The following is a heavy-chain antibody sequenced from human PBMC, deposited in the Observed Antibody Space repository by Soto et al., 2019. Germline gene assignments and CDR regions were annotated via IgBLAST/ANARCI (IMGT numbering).Heavy chain of an antibody. V-gene: IGHV1-18*01. Sequence: QVQLVQSGVEVKKPGASVKVSCKASGYTFTDYAISWVRQTPGQGLEWMGWISPYNGNTDYTQRLQGRVTMTTDTSTSTAYMELRSLRSDDTAVYYCARSGGSSWNLAYFQHWGQGTLVSVSS. CDR3: ARSGGSSWNLAYFQH. CDR1: GYTFTDYA. J-gene: IGHJ1*01. CDR2: ISPYNGNT. D-gene: IGHD6-13*01.